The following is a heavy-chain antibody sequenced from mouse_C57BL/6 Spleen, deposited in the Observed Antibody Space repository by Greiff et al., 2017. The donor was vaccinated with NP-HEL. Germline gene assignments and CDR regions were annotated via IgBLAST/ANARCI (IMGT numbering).Heavy chain of an antibody. CDR2: IYPGSGST. Sequence: QVQLQQPGAELVKPGASVKMSCKASGYTFTSYWITWVKQRPGQGLEWIGDIYPGSGSTNYNAKFKSKATLTVDTASSTAYMQLSSLTSEDSAVYYCAREEDPWFAYWGQGTLVTVSA. CDR1: GYTFTSYW. V-gene: IGHV1-55*01. CDR3: AREEDPWFAY. J-gene: IGHJ3*01.